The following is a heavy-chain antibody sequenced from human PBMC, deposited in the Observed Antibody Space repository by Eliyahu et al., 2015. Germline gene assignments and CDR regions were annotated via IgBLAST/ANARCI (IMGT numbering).Heavy chain of an antibody. CDR3: ARGPDEAKSGY. D-gene: IGHD4/OR15-4a*01. V-gene: IGHV4-30-4*08. Sequence: QVQLLESGPGLVKPSETLSLTCTVSGVSVTPTSYYWNWIRQSPGKGLEWIGCIHPRGTKHYDPSLEGRVTMSVDTSKNQFSLTLTSVTAADTALYYCARGPDEAKSGYWGQGILVTVSS. CDR1: GVSVTPTSYY. J-gene: IGHJ4*02. CDR2: IHPRGTK.